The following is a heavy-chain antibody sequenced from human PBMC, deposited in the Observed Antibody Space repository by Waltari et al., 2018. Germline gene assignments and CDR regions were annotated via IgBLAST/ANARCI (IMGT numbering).Heavy chain of an antibody. Sequence: EVQLVESGGGLVQPGGSLRLSCAASGFTFSSYWMHWARQAPGKGLVWVSRINSDGSSTSYADSVKGRFTISRDNAKNTLYLQMNSLRAEDTAVYYCASRVLWFGEFTWGQGTLVTVSS. CDR3: ASRVLWFGEFT. CDR2: INSDGSST. D-gene: IGHD3-10*01. CDR1: GFTFSSYW. J-gene: IGHJ4*02. V-gene: IGHV3-74*01.